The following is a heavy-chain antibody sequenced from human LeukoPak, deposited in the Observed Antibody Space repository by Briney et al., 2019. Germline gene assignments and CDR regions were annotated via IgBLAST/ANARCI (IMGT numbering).Heavy chain of an antibody. V-gene: IGHV4-34*01. D-gene: IGHD2-21*02. J-gene: IGHJ4*02. Sequence: SETLSLTCAVYGGSFSGYYWSWIRQSPGKGLEWIGEINHSGSTNYNPSLKSRVTISVDTSKNQFSLKLSSVTAADTAVYYCARRCGGDCPILFDYWGQGTLVTVSS. CDR3: ARRCGGDCPILFDY. CDR1: GGSFSGYY. CDR2: INHSGST.